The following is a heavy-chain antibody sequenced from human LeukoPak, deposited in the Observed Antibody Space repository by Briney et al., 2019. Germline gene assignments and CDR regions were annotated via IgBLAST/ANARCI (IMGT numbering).Heavy chain of an antibody. CDR3: SRMYDYWSGYLDV. J-gene: IGHJ6*03. D-gene: IGHD3-3*01. CDR2: IYKNMTT. V-gene: IGHV4-59*07. Sequence: PSDTLSLTCIVCDDSMNSLYGIWLRQPRGKGREGGGYIYKNMTTSYSPSCKSRVNISIDTSKNQIFLALNSVTTGDPAFFLRSRMYDYWSGYLDVWNKGTTVTVP. CDR1: DDSMNSLY.